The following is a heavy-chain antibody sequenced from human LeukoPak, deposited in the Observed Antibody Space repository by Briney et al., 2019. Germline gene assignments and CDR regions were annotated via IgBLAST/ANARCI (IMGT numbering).Heavy chain of an antibody. Sequence: SVKVSCKASGGTFSSYAISWVRQAPGQGLEWMGGIIPIFGTANYAQKFQGRVTITADESTSTAYMELSSLRSEDTAVYYCATAGGSIVLKGDDAFDIWGQGTMVTVSS. D-gene: IGHD2/OR15-2a*01. CDR2: IIPIFGTA. J-gene: IGHJ3*02. V-gene: IGHV1-69*13. CDR1: GGTFSSYA. CDR3: ATAGGSIVLKGDDAFDI.